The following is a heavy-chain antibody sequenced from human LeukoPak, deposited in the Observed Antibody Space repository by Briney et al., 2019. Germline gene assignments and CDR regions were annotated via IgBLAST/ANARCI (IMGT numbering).Heavy chain of an antibody. Sequence: GGSLRLSCAASGFTFSSNWMSWVRQAPGKGLVWVSRINSDGSSTSYADSVKGRFTISRDNAKNTLYLQMNSLRAEDTAVYYCARVIAVAGTQDWFDPWGQGTLVTVSS. CDR3: ARVIAVAGTQDWFDP. J-gene: IGHJ5*02. D-gene: IGHD6-19*01. CDR2: INSDGSST. CDR1: GFTFSSNW. V-gene: IGHV3-74*01.